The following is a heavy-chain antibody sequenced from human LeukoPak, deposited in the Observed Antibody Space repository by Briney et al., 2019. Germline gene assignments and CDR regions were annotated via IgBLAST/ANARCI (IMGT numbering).Heavy chain of an antibody. CDR3: AKVGIVVVPAAPLDFDY. CDR2: ISGSGCST. Sequence: GGSLRLSCAASGFTFSSYAMSWVRQAPGKGLEWVSAISGSGCSTYYADSVKGRFTISRDNSKNTLYLQMNSLRAEDTAVYYCAKVGIVVVPAAPLDFDYWGQGTLVTVSS. CDR1: GFTFSSYA. J-gene: IGHJ4*02. D-gene: IGHD2-2*01. V-gene: IGHV3-23*01.